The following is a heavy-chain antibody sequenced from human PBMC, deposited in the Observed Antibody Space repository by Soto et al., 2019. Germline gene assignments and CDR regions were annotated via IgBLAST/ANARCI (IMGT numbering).Heavy chain of an antibody. J-gene: IGHJ5*02. CDR3: ARAKAPLYSSSWYWFDP. CDR2: IYYSGST. V-gene: IGHV4-59*08. D-gene: IGHD6-13*01. Sequence: PSETLSLTCTVSGVSISSYYWSWIRQPPGKGLEWIGYIYYSGSTNYNPSLKSRVTISVDTSKNQFSLKLSSVTAADTAVYYCARAKAPLYSSSWYWFDPWGQGTLVTVSS. CDR1: GVSISSYY.